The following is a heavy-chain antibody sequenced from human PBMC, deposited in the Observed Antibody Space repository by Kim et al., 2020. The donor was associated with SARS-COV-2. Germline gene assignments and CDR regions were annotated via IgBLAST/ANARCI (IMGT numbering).Heavy chain of an antibody. CDR3: AKDITWFGGGYYYYYGMDV. V-gene: IGHV3-9*01. J-gene: IGHJ6*02. D-gene: IGHD3-10*01. CDR2: ISWNSGSI. Sequence: GGSLRLSCAASGFTFDDYAMHWVRQAPGKGLEWVSGISWNSGSIGYADSVKGRFTISRDNAKNSLYLQMNSLRAEDTALYYCAKDITWFGGGYYYYYGMDVWGQGTTVTVSS. CDR1: GFTFDDYA.